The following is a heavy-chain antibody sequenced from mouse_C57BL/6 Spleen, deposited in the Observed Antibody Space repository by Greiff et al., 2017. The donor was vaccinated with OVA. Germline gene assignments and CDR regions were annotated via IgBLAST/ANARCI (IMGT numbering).Heavy chain of an antibody. CDR2: IYPGSGST. CDR3: AYYDYDAGLFDY. Sequence: VQLQQPGAELVKPGASVKMSCKASGYTFTSYWITWVKQRPGQGLEWIGDIYPGSGSTNYNEKFKSKATLTVDTSSSTAYMQLSSLTSEDSAVYYCAYYDYDAGLFDYWGQGTTLTVSS. V-gene: IGHV1-55*01. J-gene: IGHJ2*01. D-gene: IGHD2-4*01. CDR1: GYTFTSYW.